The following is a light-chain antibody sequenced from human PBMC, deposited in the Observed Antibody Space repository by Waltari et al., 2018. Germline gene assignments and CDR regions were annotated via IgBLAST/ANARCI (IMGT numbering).Light chain of an antibody. CDR3: SSYAGSNEVV. CDR1: SSDIGGYNY. J-gene: IGLJ2*01. Sequence: QSALTQPPSASGSPGQSVTISCTGTSSDIGGYNYVSWYQQHPGKAPKVMIYEVGQRPSGVPDRFFGSKSGNTASLTVSGLQAEDEADYYCSSYAGSNEVVFGGGTKLTVL. CDR2: EVG. V-gene: IGLV2-8*01.